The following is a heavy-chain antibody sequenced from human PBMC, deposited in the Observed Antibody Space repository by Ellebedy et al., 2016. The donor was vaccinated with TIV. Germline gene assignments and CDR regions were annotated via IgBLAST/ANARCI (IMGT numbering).Heavy chain of an antibody. CDR1: GYSISSGYY. Sequence: MPSETLSLTCTVSGYSISSGYYWGWIRQPPGKGLDWIGSIYHSGSTYYNPSLKSRVTISVDTSKNQFSLNLNSVTAADTAIYYCAREVGRRNGYSYWGKGTLVTVSS. D-gene: IGHD3-22*01. CDR2: IYHSGST. CDR3: AREVGRRNGYSY. V-gene: IGHV4-38-2*02. J-gene: IGHJ4*02.